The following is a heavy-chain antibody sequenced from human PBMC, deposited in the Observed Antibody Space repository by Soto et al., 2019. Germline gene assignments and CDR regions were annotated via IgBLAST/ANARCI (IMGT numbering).Heavy chain of an antibody. J-gene: IGHJ4*02. Sequence: GGSLRLSCVAFGFTVRNNYMTWVRQAPGKGLEWVSAIYSDGAKYYADSVKGRFTISRDNSKNTVSLQMDDLGAEDTAFYFCARGGDCGGDCYLDYWGLGIMVTVSS. CDR1: GFTVRNNY. V-gene: IGHV3-66*01. D-gene: IGHD2-21*01. CDR2: IYSDGAK. CDR3: ARGGDCGGDCYLDY.